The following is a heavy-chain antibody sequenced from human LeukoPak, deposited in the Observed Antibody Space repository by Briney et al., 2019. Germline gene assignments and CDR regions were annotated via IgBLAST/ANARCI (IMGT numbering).Heavy chain of an antibody. CDR2: IYPGDSDT. CDR3: ARTPNYYYYYMDV. V-gene: IGHV5-51*01. J-gene: IGHJ6*03. Sequence: GESLKISCKGSGYSFTSYWIGWVRQMPGRGLEWMGIIYPGDSDTRYSPSFQGQVTISADKSISTAYLQWSSLKASDTAMYYCARTPNYYYYYMDVWGKGTTVTVSS. D-gene: IGHD2-15*01. CDR1: GYSFTSYW.